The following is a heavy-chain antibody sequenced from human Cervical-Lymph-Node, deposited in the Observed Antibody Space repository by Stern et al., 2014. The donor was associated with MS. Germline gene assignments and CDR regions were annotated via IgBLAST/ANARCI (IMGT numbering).Heavy chain of an antibody. J-gene: IGHJ5*02. D-gene: IGHD2-2*01. CDR2: INPGDADT. CDR1: GYSFTSYC. Sequence: EVQLLQSGAEVKKPGESLKISCKGSGYSFTSYCIGWVRQMPGKGLEWMGSINPGDADTRYSPSFQGQVTISADKSISTAYLQWSSLKASDTAMYYCARRHCSSRRCGWFDPWGQGTLVTVSS. CDR3: ARRHCSSRRCGWFDP. V-gene: IGHV5-51*01.